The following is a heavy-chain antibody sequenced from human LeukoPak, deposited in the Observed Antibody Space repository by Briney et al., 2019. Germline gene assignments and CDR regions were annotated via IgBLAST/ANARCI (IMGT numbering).Heavy chain of an antibody. V-gene: IGHV5-51*01. D-gene: IGHD3-22*01. CDR2: IYPGDSDT. Sequence: NSGESLKISCKGSGYSFTSYWIGWVRRMPGKGLEWMGIIYPGDSDTRYSPSFQGQVTISADKSISTAYLQWSSLKASDTAMYYCARQSDSSGYPDYWGQGTLVTVSS. CDR3: ARQSDSSGYPDY. CDR1: GYSFTSYW. J-gene: IGHJ4*02.